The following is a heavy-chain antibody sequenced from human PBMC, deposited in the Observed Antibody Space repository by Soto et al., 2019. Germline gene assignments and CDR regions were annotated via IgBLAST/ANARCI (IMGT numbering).Heavy chain of an antibody. CDR2: INHSGST. CDR1: DECCDGSA. V-gene: IGHV4-34*01. Sequence: AVYDECCDGSACSCVGQPSGKKLEWIGEINHSGSTSYNPSLKSRVTISVDTSKNQFSLKLSSVAAADSAVYYCARHPDVIGQCTFNSSPGTYHYAMDVWGQVPT. CDR3: ARHPDVIGQCTFNSSPGTYHYAMDV. J-gene: IGHJ6*02. D-gene: IGHD2-8*01.